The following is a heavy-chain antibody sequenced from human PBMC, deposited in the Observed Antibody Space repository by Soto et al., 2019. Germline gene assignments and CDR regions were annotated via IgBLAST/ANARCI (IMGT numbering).Heavy chain of an antibody. V-gene: IGHV1-18*01. D-gene: IGHD2-2*01. Sequence: ASVKVSCKASGYTFTSYGISWVRQAPGQGLEWMGWISAYNGNTNYAQKLQGRVTMTTDTSTSTAYMELRSLRSDDTAVYYCARDGLGYCSSTSCYEAGDYWGQGTLVTVSS. CDR1: GYTFTSYG. J-gene: IGHJ4*02. CDR2: ISAYNGNT. CDR3: ARDGLGYCSSTSCYEAGDY.